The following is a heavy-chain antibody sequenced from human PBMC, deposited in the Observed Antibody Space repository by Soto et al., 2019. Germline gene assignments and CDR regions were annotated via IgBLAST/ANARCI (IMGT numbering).Heavy chain of an antibody. CDR2: INHSGST. Sequence: PSETLSLTCAVYGGSFSGYYWSWIRQPPGKGLEWIGEINHSGSTNYNPSLKSRVTISVDTSKNQFSLKLSSVTAADTAVYYCARILWYYYYYYCMDVWGQGTTVTVSS. V-gene: IGHV4-34*01. D-gene: IGHD3-10*01. CDR1: GGSFSGYY. CDR3: ARILWYYYYYYCMDV. J-gene: IGHJ6*02.